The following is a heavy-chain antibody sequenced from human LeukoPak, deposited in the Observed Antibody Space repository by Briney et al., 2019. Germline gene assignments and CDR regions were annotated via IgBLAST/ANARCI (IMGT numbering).Heavy chain of an antibody. D-gene: IGHD5-24*01. CDR2: ISPSDSDT. J-gene: IGHJ4*02. V-gene: IGHV5-51*01. CDR1: GYTFTNYW. CDR3: ARQPSLVETTDY. Sequence: GESLKISCKAPGYTFTNYWIVWVRKMPGKGLEWMGIISPSDSDTRYSPSFQGQVTISADKSISTAYLQWSSLKASDTAMYYCARQPSLVETTDYWGQGTLVTVSS.